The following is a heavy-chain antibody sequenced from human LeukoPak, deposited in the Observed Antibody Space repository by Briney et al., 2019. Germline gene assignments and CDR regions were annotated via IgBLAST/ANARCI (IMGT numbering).Heavy chain of an antibody. V-gene: IGHV3-7*01. CDR1: GFSFNIYW. CDR3: ARGGYSSSWYRWGAYYYGMDV. CDR2: IKPDGGEK. J-gene: IGHJ6*02. Sequence: GGSLRLSCATSGFSFNIYWMTWVRRAAGKGLEWVANIKPDGGEKHYEYSVKGRFTISRDNAKNSLYLQMNSLRAEDTAVYYCARGGYSSSWYRWGAYYYGMDVWGQGTTVTVSS. D-gene: IGHD6-13*01.